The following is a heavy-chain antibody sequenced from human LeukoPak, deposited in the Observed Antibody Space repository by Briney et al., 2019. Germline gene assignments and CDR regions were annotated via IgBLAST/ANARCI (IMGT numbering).Heavy chain of an antibody. D-gene: IGHD6-13*01. J-gene: IGHJ5*02. CDR2: ILFDGSDK. CDR3: ARASGSSSSPLFDP. Sequence: GGSLRLSCAASGFTFSSYGMHWVRQAPGRGLEWVAFILFDGSDKYYADSVKGRFTISRDDSKNTLYLQMNSLRAEDTAVYYCARASGSSSSPLFDPWGQGTLVTVSS. V-gene: IGHV3-30*02. CDR1: GFTFSSYG.